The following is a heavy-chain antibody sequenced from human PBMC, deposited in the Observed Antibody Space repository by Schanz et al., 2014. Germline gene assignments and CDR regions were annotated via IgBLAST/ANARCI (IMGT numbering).Heavy chain of an antibody. CDR2: ISGSGGSK. V-gene: IGHV3-23*04. CDR3: STDNGHFAFDF. Sequence: EVQLVESGGGLIQPGGSLRLSCAASGFTFSSYAMSWVRQAPGKGLEWVSAISGSGGSKYYADSVKRRFTIARDNTKNTLYQQMNSLRGEEKAGYYCSTDNGHFAFDFWGQGTLVTVAS. J-gene: IGHJ4*02. D-gene: IGHD2-8*01. CDR1: GFTFSSYA.